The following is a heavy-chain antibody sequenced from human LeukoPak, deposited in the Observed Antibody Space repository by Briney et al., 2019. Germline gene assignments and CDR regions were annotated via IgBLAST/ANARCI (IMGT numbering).Heavy chain of an antibody. CDR3: AKDHSYYYDSSGYRGGFDY. Sequence: GGSLRLSCAASGFTFDDYTMHWVRQAPGKGLEWVSLISWDGGSTYYADSVKGRFTISRDNSKNSLYLQMNSLRTEDTALYYCAKDHSYYYDSSGYRGGFDYWGQGTLVTVSS. CDR2: ISWDGGST. V-gene: IGHV3-43*01. J-gene: IGHJ4*02. CDR1: GFTFDDYT. D-gene: IGHD3-22*01.